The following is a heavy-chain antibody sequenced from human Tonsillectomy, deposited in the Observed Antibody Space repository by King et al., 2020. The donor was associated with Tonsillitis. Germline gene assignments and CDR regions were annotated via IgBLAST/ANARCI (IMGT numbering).Heavy chain of an antibody. CDR2: ISDSGDSA. Sequence: VQLLESGGGLVQPGGSLRLSCAASGFTFSRYAMSWVRQAPGKGLEWVSSISDSGDSAYYADTVKGRFTISRDNSKNTLSLQMTSMRAEETAVYYCAKEVPPTQQADYWGQGTLGTVSS. J-gene: IGHJ4*02. V-gene: IGHV3-23*01. D-gene: IGHD6-13*01. CDR3: AKEVPPTQQADY. CDR1: GFTFSRYA.